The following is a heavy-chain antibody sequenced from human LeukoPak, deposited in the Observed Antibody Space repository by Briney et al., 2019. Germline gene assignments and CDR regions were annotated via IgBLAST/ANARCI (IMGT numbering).Heavy chain of an antibody. CDR2: IIPILGIA. Sequence: ASVKVSCKASGGTFSSYAISWVRQAPGQGLEWMGRIIPILGIANYAQKFQGRVTITADKSTSTAYMELSSLRSEDTAVYYCARSTGSCSGGSCWELDYWGQGTLVTVSS. CDR3: ARSTGSCSGGSCWELDY. D-gene: IGHD2-15*01. CDR1: GGTFSSYA. V-gene: IGHV1-69*04. J-gene: IGHJ4*02.